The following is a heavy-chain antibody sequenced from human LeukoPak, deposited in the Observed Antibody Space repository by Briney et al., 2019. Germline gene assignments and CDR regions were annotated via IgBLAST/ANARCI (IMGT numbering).Heavy chain of an antibody. CDR2: IYNGGIT. Sequence: SETLSLTCTVSGGSISSSTYYWGWIRQPPGKGLEWIGSIYNGGITYYNPSLKSRVTISVDTSKNQFSLKLNSVTAADTALYYCARQPHRNWFDPWGQGTLVTVSS. J-gene: IGHJ5*02. CDR3: ARQPHRNWFDP. CDR1: GGSISSSTYY. V-gene: IGHV4-39*01.